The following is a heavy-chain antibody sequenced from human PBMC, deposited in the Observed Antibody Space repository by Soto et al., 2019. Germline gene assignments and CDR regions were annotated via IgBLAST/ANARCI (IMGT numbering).Heavy chain of an antibody. CDR2: VNPNTGNT. Sequence: QVQLVQSGAEVKKPGASVKVSCKASGYTFTSYDISWVRQAPGQGLEWMGWVNPNTGNTGYVQKFKGRVIMTANISTSTAYIEMSSLTFDDTAVYYCARGRLSTALDFWGQGTLATVSS. D-gene: IGHD2-2*01. V-gene: IGHV1-8*01. J-gene: IGHJ4*02. CDR1: GYTFTSYD. CDR3: ARGRLSTALDF.